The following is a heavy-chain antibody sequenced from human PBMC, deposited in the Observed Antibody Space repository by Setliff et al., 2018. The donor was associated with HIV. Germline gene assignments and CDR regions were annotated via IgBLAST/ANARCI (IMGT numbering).Heavy chain of an antibody. J-gene: IGHJ4*02. CDR1: GFTVNNNY. Sequence: PGGSLRLSCAASGFTVNNNYINWVRQAPGKGLEWVSSISRISTYIYYADSVKGRFTISRDNTKNSLYLQMSGLRVDDTAVYYCAKEGYWGQGTLVTVSS. CDR2: ISRISTYI. CDR3: AKEGY. D-gene: IGHD3-22*01. V-gene: IGHV3-21*04.